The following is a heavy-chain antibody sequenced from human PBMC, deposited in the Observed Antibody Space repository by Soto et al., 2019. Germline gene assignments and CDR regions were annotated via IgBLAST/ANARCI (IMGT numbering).Heavy chain of an antibody. CDR2: IIPIFGTA. CDR3: ATSVGYCSGGSCSPVGWFDP. CDR1: GGTFSSYA. V-gene: IGHV1-69*12. Sequence: QVQLVQSGAEVKKPGSSVKVSCKASGGTFSSYAISWVRQAPGQGLEWMGGIIPIFGTANYAQKFQGRVTITADESTSTAYMELRSLRSEDTAVYYCATSVGYCSGGSCSPVGWFDPWGQGTLVTVSS. J-gene: IGHJ5*02. D-gene: IGHD2-15*01.